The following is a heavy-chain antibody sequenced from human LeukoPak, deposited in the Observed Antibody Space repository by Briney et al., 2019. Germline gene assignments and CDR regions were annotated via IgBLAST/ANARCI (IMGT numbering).Heavy chain of an antibody. CDR3: ARGRGYCSGGSCINWIDP. V-gene: IGHV4-34*01. CDR1: GGSFSGYY. CDR2: INHSGST. J-gene: IGHJ5*02. D-gene: IGHD2-15*01. Sequence: SETLSLTCAVYGGSFSGYYWSWIRQPPGKGLEWVGEINHSGSTNYNPSLKSQVTISVDTSKNQFSLNLRSVTAADTAVYYGARGRGYCSGGSCINWIDPWGQGTLVTV.